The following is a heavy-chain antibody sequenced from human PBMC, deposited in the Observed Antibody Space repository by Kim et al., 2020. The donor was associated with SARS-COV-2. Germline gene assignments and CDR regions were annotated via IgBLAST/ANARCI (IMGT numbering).Heavy chain of an antibody. CDR1: GFTFSYSP. J-gene: IGHJ6*01. CDR2: IAYNGNNN. V-gene: IGHV3-30*04. D-gene: IGHD2-15*01. Sequence: GGSLRLSCAASGFTFSYSPMHWVRQAPGKGLEWVVVIAYNGNNNYAIYSVRGQFTLSIDNSKTTVALQMNIHRPKDTGTSYYDSDRLPYCFIGSWYGLDV. CDR3: DSDRLPYCFIGSWYGLDV.